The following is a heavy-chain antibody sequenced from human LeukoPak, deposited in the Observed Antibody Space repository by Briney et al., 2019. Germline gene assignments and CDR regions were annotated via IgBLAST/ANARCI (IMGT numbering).Heavy chain of an antibody. V-gene: IGHV1-2*02. J-gene: IGHJ2*01. D-gene: IGHD5-18*01. CDR2: INPNSGGT. CDR1: GYTFTGYY. CDR3: ARTDVRWIQLWLGYFDL. Sequence: ASVKVSCKASGYTFTGYYMHWVRQAPGQGLEWMGWINPNSGGTNYAQKFQGRVTMTRDTSISTAYMELSRLRSDDTAVYYCARTDVRWIQLWLGYFDLWGRGTLVAVSS.